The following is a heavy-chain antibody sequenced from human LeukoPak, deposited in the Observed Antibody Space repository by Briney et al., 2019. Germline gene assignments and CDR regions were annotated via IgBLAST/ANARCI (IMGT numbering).Heavy chain of an antibody. Sequence: GGSLRLSCAASGFTFSSYSMNWVRQAPGQGLEWVSHISSSNTIYYVDSVKGRFTVSRDNAKNSLYLQMNSLRAEDTAVYYCATNLGYCTSSTCQVSYWGQGTLVTVSS. J-gene: IGHJ4*02. CDR2: ISSSNTI. CDR1: GFTFSSYS. CDR3: ATNLGYCTSSTCQVSY. D-gene: IGHD2-2*01. V-gene: IGHV3-48*01.